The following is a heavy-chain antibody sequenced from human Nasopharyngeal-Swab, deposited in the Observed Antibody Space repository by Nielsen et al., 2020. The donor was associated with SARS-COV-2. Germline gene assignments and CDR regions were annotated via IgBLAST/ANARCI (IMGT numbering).Heavy chain of an antibody. CDR2: TYYRSKWYN. D-gene: IGHD6-19*01. CDR3: ARAGYSSGWDFDY. J-gene: IGHJ4*02. CDR1: WDRLSSNSAA. Sequence: QTPSLPLAISWDRLSSNSAAWNSIRPSPSRGLEWLGRTYYRSKWYNDYAVSVKSRITINPDTSKNQFSLQLNSVTPEDTAVYYCARAGYSSGWDFDYWGQGTLVTVSS. V-gene: IGHV6-1*01.